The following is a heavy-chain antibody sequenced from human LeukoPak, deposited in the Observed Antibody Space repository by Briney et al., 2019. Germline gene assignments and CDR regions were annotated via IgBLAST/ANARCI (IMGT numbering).Heavy chain of an antibody. CDR3: ATSGYSSSWYFG. D-gene: IGHD6-13*01. J-gene: IGHJ4*02. V-gene: IGHV3-11*04. CDR1: GFGFSDSY. CDR2: ISGSGSDI. Sequence: GGSLRLSCVVSGFGFSDSYMTWIRQTPGKGLEWLAYISGSGSDICYADPVKGRFTISRDNAKNSLYLQMNSLGAEDTAVYYCATSGYSSSWYFGWGQGTLVTVSS.